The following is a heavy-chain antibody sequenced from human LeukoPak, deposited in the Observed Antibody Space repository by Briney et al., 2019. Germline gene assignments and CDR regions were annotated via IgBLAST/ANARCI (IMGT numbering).Heavy chain of an antibody. CDR2: INPNSGGT. Sequence: ASVKVSCKXSGYTFTGYYMHWVRQAPGQGLEWMGRINPNSGGTNYAQKFQGRVTMTRDTSISTAYMELSRLRSDDTAVYYCARDRDFYSSSPTDWGQGTLVTVSS. CDR1: GYTFTGYY. D-gene: IGHD6-6*01. J-gene: IGHJ4*02. CDR3: ARDRDFYSSSPTD. V-gene: IGHV1-2*06.